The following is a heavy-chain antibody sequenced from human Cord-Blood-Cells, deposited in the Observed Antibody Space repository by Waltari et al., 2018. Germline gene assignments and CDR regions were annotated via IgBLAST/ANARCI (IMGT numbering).Heavy chain of an antibody. D-gene: IGHD6-19*01. J-gene: IGHJ3*02. Sequence: QVQLVQSGAEGKKPGSSVKVSCKASGGTCSSYAISGVQQAPGQGLEWMGGIIPIFGTANYAQKFQGRVTITADESTSTAYMELSSLRSEDTAVYYCARGHGWWDDAFDIWGQGTMVTVSS. CDR3: ARGHGWWDDAFDI. CDR2: IIPIFGTA. V-gene: IGHV1-69*12. CDR1: GGTCSSYA.